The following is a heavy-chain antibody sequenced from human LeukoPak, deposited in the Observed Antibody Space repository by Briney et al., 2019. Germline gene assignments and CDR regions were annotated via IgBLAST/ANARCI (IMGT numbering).Heavy chain of an antibody. J-gene: IGHJ4*02. CDR3: ARASGSYDY. CDR1: GFSFSIYG. V-gene: IGHV3-33*01. CDR2: IWNDGSNK. Sequence: GRSLRLSCAASGFSFSIYGMHWVRQSPGKGLEWVAVIWNDGSNKYYADSVKGRFTISRDNSKNTLFLQMNNLRAEDTAVYYCARASGSYDYWGQGTLVTVSS. D-gene: IGHD1-26*01.